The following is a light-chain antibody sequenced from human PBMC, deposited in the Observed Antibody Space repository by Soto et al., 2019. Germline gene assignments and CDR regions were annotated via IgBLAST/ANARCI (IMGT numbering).Light chain of an antibody. CDR1: QSVRSN. V-gene: IGKV3-15*01. CDR3: QQYNNWPRT. CDR2: GAT. J-gene: IGKJ1*01. Sequence: EIVMTQSPATLSVSPGERATLSCRASQSVRSNLAWYQQKPGQAPRLLIHGATTRATGIPARFSGSGSGTEFTLTISSLQSEDFAVYYCQQYNNWPRTFGQGTKVDNK.